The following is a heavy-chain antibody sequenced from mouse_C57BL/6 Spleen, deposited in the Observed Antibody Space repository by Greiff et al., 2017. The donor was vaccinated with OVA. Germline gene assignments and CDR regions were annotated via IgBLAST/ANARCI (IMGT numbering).Heavy chain of an antibody. J-gene: IGHJ4*01. D-gene: IGHD2-1*01. V-gene: IGHV1-54*01. CDR2: INPGSGGT. CDR1: GYAFTNYL. CDR3: AGGNYEAMDY. Sequence: VQLVESGAELVRPGTSVKVSCKASGYAFTNYLIEWVKQRPGQGLEWIGVINPGSGGTNYNEKFKGKATLTADKSSSTAYMQLSSLTSEDSAVYFCAGGNYEAMDYWGQGTSVTVSS.